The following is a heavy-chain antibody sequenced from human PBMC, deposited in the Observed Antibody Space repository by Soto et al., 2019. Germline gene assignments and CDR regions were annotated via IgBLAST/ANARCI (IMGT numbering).Heavy chain of an antibody. CDR2: INGGNGNT. D-gene: IGHD5-12*01. CDR1: GYTFTSYA. J-gene: IGHJ5*02. Sequence: QVQLVQSGAEVKKPGASVKVSCKASGYTFTSYAMHWVRQAPGQRREWMGWINGGNGNTKYSKKCQGRVTITRDTSASKAYMELSSLRSEDTAVYYCARAVAIVDVGPWGQGTLVTVSS. V-gene: IGHV1-3*01. CDR3: ARAVAIVDVGP.